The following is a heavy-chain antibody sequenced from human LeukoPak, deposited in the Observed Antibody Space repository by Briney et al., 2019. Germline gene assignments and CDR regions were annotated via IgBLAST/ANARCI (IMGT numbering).Heavy chain of an antibody. Sequence: GGSRRLSCAASGFTFSSYSMNWVRQAPGKGLEWVSSISSSSSYIYYADPVKGRFTISRDNGKNSLYLQMSSLRVEDTAVYYCARDLGEWVYGFDIWGQGTMVTVSS. D-gene: IGHD3-10*01. CDR1: GFTFSSYS. CDR3: ARDLGEWVYGFDI. V-gene: IGHV3-21*01. CDR2: ISSSSSYI. J-gene: IGHJ3*02.